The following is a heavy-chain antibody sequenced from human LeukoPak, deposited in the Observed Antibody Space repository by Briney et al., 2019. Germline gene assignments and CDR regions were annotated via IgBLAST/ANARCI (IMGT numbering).Heavy chain of an antibody. Sequence: GGSLRLSCAASGFTFDDYGMSWVRQAPGKGLEWVSGINWNGGSTGYADSVKGRFTISRDNAKNSLYLQINSLRAEDTAVYYCARVPSPLSYFDSWGQGTLVTVSS. CDR3: ARVPSPLSYFDS. V-gene: IGHV3-20*04. CDR2: INWNGGST. J-gene: IGHJ4*02. CDR1: GFTFDDYG.